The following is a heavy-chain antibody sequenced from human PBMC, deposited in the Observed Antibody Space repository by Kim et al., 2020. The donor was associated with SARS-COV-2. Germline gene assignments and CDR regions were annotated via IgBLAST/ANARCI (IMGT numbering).Heavy chain of an antibody. D-gene: IGHD2-15*01. CDR3: ARGLSDIVVVVAATGPYNWFDP. CDR1: GGSFRGYY. Sequence: SETLSLTCAVYGGSFRGYYWSWIRQPPGKGLEWIGEINHSGSTNYNPSLKSRVTISVDTSKNQFSLKLSSVTAADTAVYYCARGLSDIVVVVAATGPYNWFDPWGQGTLVTVSS. CDR2: INHSGST. V-gene: IGHV4-34*01. J-gene: IGHJ5*02.